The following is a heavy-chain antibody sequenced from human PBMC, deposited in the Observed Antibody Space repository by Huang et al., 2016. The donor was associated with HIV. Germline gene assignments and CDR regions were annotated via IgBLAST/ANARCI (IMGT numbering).Heavy chain of an antibody. V-gene: IGHV4-4*07. J-gene: IGHJ3*02. CDR3: AREDRNAFDI. CDR1: GVSTRTYF. CDR2: MQQSGDT. Sequence: QVHLQESGPGLVKPSETLSLICTVSGVSTRTYFWSWIRQPAGKGTECIARMQQSGDTKSNPSLRSRVTMSVDTSKNQLSLRLTSVTAADTAVYYCAREDRNAFDIWGQGIMVIVSS.